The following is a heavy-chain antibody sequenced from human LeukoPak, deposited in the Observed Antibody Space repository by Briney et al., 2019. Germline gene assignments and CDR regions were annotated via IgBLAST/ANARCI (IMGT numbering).Heavy chain of an antibody. Sequence: PSGTLSLNFPVYGGSYQWWYLIWVLHPPGPGVERGGDFKHRVSTNYNPSLKSRVTISVDTSKNQFSLKLSSVTAADTAVYYCASIRSSSWYHTKPETRGGSFDYWGQGTLVTVSS. V-gene: IGHV4-34*01. CDR2: FKHRVST. J-gene: IGHJ4*02. CDR3: ASIRSSSWYHTKPETRGGSFDY. D-gene: IGHD6-13*01. CDR1: GGSYQWWY.